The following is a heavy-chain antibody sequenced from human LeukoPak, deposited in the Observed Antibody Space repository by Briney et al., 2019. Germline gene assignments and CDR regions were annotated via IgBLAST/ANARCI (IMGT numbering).Heavy chain of an antibody. CDR1: GFTFSSYS. CDR2: ISSSSSYI. Sequence: PGGSLRLSCAASGFTFSSYSMNWVRQAPGKGLQWVSSISSSSSYIYYADSVKGRFTISRDNAKNSLYLQMNSLRGEDTAVYYCARGDGATPPDVFDIWDQGTMVTVSS. J-gene: IGHJ3*02. D-gene: IGHD3-10*01. V-gene: IGHV3-21*01. CDR3: ARGDGATPPDVFDI.